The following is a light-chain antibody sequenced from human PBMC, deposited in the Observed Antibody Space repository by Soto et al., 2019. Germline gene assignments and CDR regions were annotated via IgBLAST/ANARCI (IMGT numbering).Light chain of an antibody. CDR2: AVS. V-gene: IGKV1-39*01. J-gene: IGKJ2*01. CDR3: QQSYSTPYT. Sequence: DIQMTQSPSSLSASVGDRVTITCRASQSISTYLNWYQHKPGKAPKVLIYAVSSLQSGVPSRFSGSGSGTDFTLTISSLQPEDFATYYCQQSYSTPYTFGQGTKLEIK. CDR1: QSISTY.